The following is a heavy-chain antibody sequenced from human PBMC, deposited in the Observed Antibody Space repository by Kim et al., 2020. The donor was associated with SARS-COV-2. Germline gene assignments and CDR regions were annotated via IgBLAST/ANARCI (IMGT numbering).Heavy chain of an antibody. D-gene: IGHD3-16*01. Sequence: GGSLRLSCVGSGYTFGAHAMHWVRQAPGRGLEWVSGLPLRDGHIDYADSVKGRFTTSRDNSKNSLYFQMSSLRAEDTAIYYCVEERVSGGGGEWGQGT. CDR2: LPLRDGHI. V-gene: IGHV3-23*05. CDR3: VEERVSGGGGE. CDR1: GYTFGAHA. J-gene: IGHJ4*03.